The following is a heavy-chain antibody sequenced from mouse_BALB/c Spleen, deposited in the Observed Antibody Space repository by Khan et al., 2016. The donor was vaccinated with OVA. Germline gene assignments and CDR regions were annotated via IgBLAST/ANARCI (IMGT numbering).Heavy chain of an antibody. CDR2: INSAGYYT. D-gene: IGHD4-1*01. V-gene: IGHV5-6*01. CDR1: GFTFSAYG. CDR3: ASHLTGAFAY. Sequence: VELVESGGDLVKPGGSLRLSCAASGFTFSAYGMSWVRQTPDKRLEWVATINSAGYYTYYPDTVKGRFTISRNNAENTLYLQMSSLKSEDTAIYYCASHLTGAFAYWGQGTLVTVSA. J-gene: IGHJ3*01.